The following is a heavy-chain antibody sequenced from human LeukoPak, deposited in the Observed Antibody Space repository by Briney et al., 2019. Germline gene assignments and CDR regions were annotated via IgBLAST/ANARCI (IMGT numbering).Heavy chain of an antibody. V-gene: IGHV4-59*08. Sequence: SETLSLTCTVSGGSISPYYWSWIRQPPGKGLEWIAYVYSSGRTNYNPSLKGRVTISVDTSKNQFSLKLNSVTAADTAVYYCARHPYSDGFDIWGQGTMVTVSS. D-gene: IGHD1-1*01. J-gene: IGHJ3*02. CDR3: ARHPYSDGFDI. CDR2: VYSSGRT. CDR1: GGSISPYY.